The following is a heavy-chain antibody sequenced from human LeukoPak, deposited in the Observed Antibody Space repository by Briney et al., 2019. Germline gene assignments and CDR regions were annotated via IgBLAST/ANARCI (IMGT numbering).Heavy chain of an antibody. Sequence: PGGSLRLSCAASGFTFSSYGMHWVRQAPGKGLEWVAVISYDGSNKYYADSVKGRFTISRDNSKNTLHLQMNSLRAEDTAVYYCAKELYPYYYYYGMDVWGQGTTVTVSS. J-gene: IGHJ6*02. V-gene: IGHV3-30*18. CDR1: GFTFSSYG. D-gene: IGHD2-2*02. CDR2: ISYDGSNK. CDR3: AKELYPYYYYYGMDV.